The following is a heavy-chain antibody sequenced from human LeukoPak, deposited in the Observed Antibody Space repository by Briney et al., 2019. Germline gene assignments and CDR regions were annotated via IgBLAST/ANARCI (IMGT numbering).Heavy chain of an antibody. CDR2: INHSGST. J-gene: IGHJ5*02. CDR1: GGSFSGYY. Sequence: PSETLSLTCAVYGGSFSGYYWSWIRQPPGKGLEWIGEINHSGSTNYNPSLKSRVTISVDTSKNQFSLKLSSVTAADTAVYYCATAPSYCSSTSCYPGWFDPWGQGTLVTVSS. CDR3: ATAPSYCSSTSCYPGWFDP. D-gene: IGHD2-2*01. V-gene: IGHV4-34*01.